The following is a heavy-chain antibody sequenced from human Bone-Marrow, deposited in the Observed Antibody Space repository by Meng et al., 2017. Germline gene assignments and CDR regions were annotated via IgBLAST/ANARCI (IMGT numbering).Heavy chain of an antibody. CDR1: GGSISGGDYY. CDR3: ARVNSDCGGVMCYNGWFDP. J-gene: IGHJ5*02. CDR2: IHYSGST. D-gene: IGHD2-21*01. V-gene: IGHV4-30-4*01. Sequence: QVQLQESGPGLVKPSQTLPLTCTVPGGSISGGDYYWSWIRQPPGKGLEWVGYIHYSGSTYYNPSLQSRIAISVDMSRNQFSLRLTSVTSADTAVYYCARVNSDCGGVMCYNGWFDPWGQGTLVTVSS.